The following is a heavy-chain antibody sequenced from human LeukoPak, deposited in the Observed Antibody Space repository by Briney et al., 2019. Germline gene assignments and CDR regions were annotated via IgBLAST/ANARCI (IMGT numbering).Heavy chain of an antibody. V-gene: IGHV1-2*02. CDR3: ARDTGIYDSSGYPDY. D-gene: IGHD3-22*01. CDR1: GYTFTGYY. Sequence: ASVKVSCKASGYTFTGYYLRWVRQAPGQGLEWMGWINPNSGGTNYAQKFQGRVTMTRDTSISTAYMELSRLRSDDTAVYYCARDTGIYDSSGYPDYWGQGTLVTVSS. J-gene: IGHJ4*02. CDR2: INPNSGGT.